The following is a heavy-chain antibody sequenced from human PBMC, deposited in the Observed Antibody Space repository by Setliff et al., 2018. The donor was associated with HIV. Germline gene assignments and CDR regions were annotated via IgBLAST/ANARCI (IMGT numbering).Heavy chain of an antibody. Sequence: PSETLSLTCAVSGASIDRGSYYWSWIRQPAGKGLEWIGHIYTSGTTNFNPSFQSRVTISVDTSKNQFSLKLSSVTAADTAVYYCARLRLLYYYYYMDVWGKGTTVTVSS. CDR2: IYTSGTT. CDR1: GASIDRGSYY. CDR3: ARLRLLYYYYYMDV. V-gene: IGHV4-61*09. J-gene: IGHJ6*03.